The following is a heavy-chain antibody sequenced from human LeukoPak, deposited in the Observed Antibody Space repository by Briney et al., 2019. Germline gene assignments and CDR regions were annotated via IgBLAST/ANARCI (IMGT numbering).Heavy chain of an antibody. CDR3: ARGVAARRGFDY. Sequence: PSETLSLTCAVYGGSFCGYYWSWIRQPPGKGLEWIGEINHSGSTNYNPSLKSRVTISVDTSKNQFSLKLSSVTAADTAVYYCARGVAARRGFDYWGQGTLVTVSS. J-gene: IGHJ4*02. V-gene: IGHV4-34*01. CDR1: GGSFCGYY. CDR2: INHSGST. D-gene: IGHD6-6*01.